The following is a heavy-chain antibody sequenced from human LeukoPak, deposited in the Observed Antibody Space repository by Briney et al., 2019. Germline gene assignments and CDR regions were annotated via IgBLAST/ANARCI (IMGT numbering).Heavy chain of an antibody. CDR2: ISSSGSTI. V-gene: IGHV3-11*04. CDR3: ARDHDFWSGYYDAFDI. CDR1: GFTFSDYY. J-gene: IGHJ3*02. Sequence: GGSLRLSCAASGFTFSDYYMSWIRQAPGKGLEWVSYISSSGSTIYYADSVKGRFTISRDNAKNSLYLQMSSLRAEDTAVYYCARDHDFWSGYYDAFDIWGQGTMVTVSS. D-gene: IGHD3-3*01.